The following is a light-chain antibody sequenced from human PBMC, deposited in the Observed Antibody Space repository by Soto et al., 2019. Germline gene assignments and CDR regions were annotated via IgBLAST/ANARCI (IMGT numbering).Light chain of an antibody. CDR1: QSVSSSY. Sequence: EIVLTQSPGTLSLSPGERATLSCRASQSVSSSYLAWYQQKPGQAPRLLIYGASSRATGIPDRFSGSGSGTDFTLTISRLEPEDFAVYSCQQYDSSPLTFGGGNKVEIK. CDR3: QQYDSSPLT. V-gene: IGKV3-20*01. CDR2: GAS. J-gene: IGKJ4*01.